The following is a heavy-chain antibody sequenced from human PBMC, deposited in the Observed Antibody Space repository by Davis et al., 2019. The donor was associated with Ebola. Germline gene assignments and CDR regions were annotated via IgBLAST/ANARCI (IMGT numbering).Heavy chain of an antibody. Sequence: SCAISGDSVSSNSAAWNWIRQSPSRGLEWLGRTYYRSKWYNDYAVSVKSRITINPDTSKNQFSLQLNSVTPEDTAVYYCVRDYYDSSGYYYPNDCWGQGTLVTVSS. D-gene: IGHD3-22*01. V-gene: IGHV6-1*01. J-gene: IGHJ4*02. CDR3: VRDYYDSSGYYYPNDC. CDR1: GDSVSSNSAA. CDR2: TYYRSKWYN.